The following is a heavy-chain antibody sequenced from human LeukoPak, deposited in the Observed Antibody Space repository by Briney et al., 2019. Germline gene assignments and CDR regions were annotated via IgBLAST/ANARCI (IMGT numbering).Heavy chain of an antibody. CDR3: ARDRLVSSGYAHDY. Sequence: GGSLRLSCAASGFTFSSDSMNWVRQAPGKGLEWVSSISSSSSYIYYADSVKGRFTISRDNAKNSLYLQMNSLRAEDTAVYYCARDRLVSSGYAHDYWGQGTLVTVSS. J-gene: IGHJ4*02. CDR2: ISSSSSYI. D-gene: IGHD3-22*01. CDR1: GFTFSSDS. V-gene: IGHV3-21*01.